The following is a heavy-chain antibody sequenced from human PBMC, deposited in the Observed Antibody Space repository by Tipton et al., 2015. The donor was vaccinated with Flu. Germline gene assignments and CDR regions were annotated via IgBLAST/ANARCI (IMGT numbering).Heavy chain of an antibody. D-gene: IGHD3-16*01. CDR3: ARGPRLAERYYDY. J-gene: IGHJ4*02. CDR1: GDSIGSDYY. CDR2: IYTTGNT. Sequence: TLSLTCSVSGDSIGSDYYWGWIRQPAGKALEWIGRIYTTGNTNYSPSLRSRVTISLDTSKNQFSLKLSSVTAADTAVYYCARGPRLAERYYDYWGQGTLVTVSS. V-gene: IGHV4-61*02.